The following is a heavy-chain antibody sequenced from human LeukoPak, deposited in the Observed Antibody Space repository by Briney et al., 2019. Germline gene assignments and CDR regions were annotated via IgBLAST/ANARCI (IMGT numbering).Heavy chain of an antibody. CDR1: GGSFSGYY. V-gene: IGHV4-34*01. J-gene: IGHJ4*02. CDR2: INHSGST. Sequence: SETLSLTCAVYGGSFSGYYWSWIRQPPGKGLEWIGEINHSGSTNYNPSLKSRVTISVDTSKNQFSLKLSPVTAADTAVYYCARAKGYGDRYYFDYWGQGTLVTVSS. CDR3: ARAKGYGDRYYFDY. D-gene: IGHD4-17*01.